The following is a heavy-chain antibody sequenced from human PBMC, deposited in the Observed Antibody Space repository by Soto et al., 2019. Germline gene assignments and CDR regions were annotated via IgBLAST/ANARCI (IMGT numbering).Heavy chain of an antibody. CDR2: TSGSGGDT. V-gene: IGHV3-23*01. CDR3: AKIYDFWSRHHDSFDV. CDR1: GFSFGRYA. D-gene: IGHD3-3*01. Sequence: QLFESGGGLVQPGGSLRLSCVASGFSFGRYAMTWVRQAPGKGLEWVSGTSGSGGDTYYADSVKGRFTISRDNPKNTLYLQMSSLRVEDTAVFYCAKIYDFWSRHHDSFDVWGQGTLVTVSS. J-gene: IGHJ3*01.